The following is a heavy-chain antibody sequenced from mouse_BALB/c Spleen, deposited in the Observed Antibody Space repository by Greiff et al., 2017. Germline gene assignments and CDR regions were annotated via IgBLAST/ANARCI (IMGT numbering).Heavy chain of an antibody. CDR1: GYSITSGYS. D-gene: IGHD2-1*01. V-gene: IGHV3-6*02. CDR2: ISYDGSN. Sequence: EVQLQESGPGLVKPSQSLSLTCSVTGYSITSGYSWNWIRQFPGNKLEWMGYISYDGSNNYNPSLKNRISITRDTSKNQCFLKLNSVTTEDTATYYCANGNYVYYYAMDYWGQGTSVTVSA. J-gene: IGHJ4*01. CDR3: ANGNYVYYYAMDY.